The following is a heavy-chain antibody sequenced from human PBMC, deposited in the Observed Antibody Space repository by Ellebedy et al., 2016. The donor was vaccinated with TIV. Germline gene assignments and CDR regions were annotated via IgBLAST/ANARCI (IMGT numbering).Heavy chain of an antibody. D-gene: IGHD3-3*01. J-gene: IGHJ3*02. V-gene: IGHV1-2*02. CDR2: ITPSTGDT. CDR3: ARGVQFFSYAFDI. Sequence: ASVKVSXXSSGYTFTGYHIHWVRQPPGQGLEWMGWITPSTGDTNYAQKFQGRVTMTRDTSISTAYMELSRLSFDDSAVYFCARGVQFFSYAFDIWGQGTLVTVSS. CDR1: GYTFTGYH.